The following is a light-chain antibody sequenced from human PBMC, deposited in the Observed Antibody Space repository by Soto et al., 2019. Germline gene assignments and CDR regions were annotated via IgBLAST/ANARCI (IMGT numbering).Light chain of an antibody. Sequence: QPVLTQSPSASASLGASVKLTCTLSSGHSSYAIAWHQQQPEKGPRYLMKLSSDGSHSKGDGIPDRFSGSSSGAERYLTISSLQSEDEAEYYCQTLDTGARVVFGGGTKLTVL. V-gene: IGLV4-69*01. J-gene: IGLJ2*01. CDR2: LSSDGSH. CDR1: SGHSSYA. CDR3: QTLDTGARVV.